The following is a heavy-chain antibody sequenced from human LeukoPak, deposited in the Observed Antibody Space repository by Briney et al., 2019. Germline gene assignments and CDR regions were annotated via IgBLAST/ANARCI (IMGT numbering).Heavy chain of an antibody. Sequence: GGSLRLSCAASGFTYSSYAMSWVRQAPGKGLEWVSAISGSGNNTYYADSVKGRFTISRDTSKNTLYLQMNSLRAEDTAVYYCAKGSGYTYGYPGYWGQGTLVTVSS. CDR1: GFTYSSYA. CDR3: AKGSGYTYGYPGY. J-gene: IGHJ4*02. CDR2: ISGSGNNT. V-gene: IGHV3-23*01. D-gene: IGHD5-18*01.